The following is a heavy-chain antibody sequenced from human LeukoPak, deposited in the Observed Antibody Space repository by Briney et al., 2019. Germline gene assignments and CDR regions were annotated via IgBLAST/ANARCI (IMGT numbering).Heavy chain of an antibody. J-gene: IGHJ6*03. CDR2: INHSGST. CDR3: ARLPPPRASFWYYYYMDV. D-gene: IGHD3-3*01. Sequence: SETLSLTCTVSGGSISSYYWSWIRQPPGKGLEWIGEINHSGSTNYNPSLKSRVTISVDTSKNQFSLKLSSVTAADTAVYYCARLPPPRASFWYYYYMDVWGKGTTVTVSS. CDR1: GGSISSYY. V-gene: IGHV4-34*01.